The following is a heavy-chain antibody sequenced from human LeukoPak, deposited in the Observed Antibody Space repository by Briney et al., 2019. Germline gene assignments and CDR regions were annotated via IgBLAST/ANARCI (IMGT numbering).Heavy chain of an antibody. Sequence: GESLKISCRGSGYSFTTYWINWVRQMPGKGLEWMGTIDPSDSYTHYSPSFQGHVTISVDKSISTAYLQWSSLKASDTAIYYCARPKMWLKAPSAFDIWGQGTMVTVSS. CDR1: GYSFTTYW. D-gene: IGHD3-22*01. V-gene: IGHV5-10-1*01. CDR3: ARPKMWLKAPSAFDI. J-gene: IGHJ3*02. CDR2: IDPSDSYT.